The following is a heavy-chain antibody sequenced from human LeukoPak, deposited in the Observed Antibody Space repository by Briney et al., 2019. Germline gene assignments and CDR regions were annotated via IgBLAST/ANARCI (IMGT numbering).Heavy chain of an antibody. CDR3: ARVGHGYCSGGTCSGS. Sequence: GGSLRLSCAASGFTVSSIYMSWVRQAPGKGLEWVSVIYSGGSTYYADSVKGRFTISRDKSKNTVYLQMNSLRAEDTAVYYCARVGHGYCSGGTCSGSWGQGTLVTVSS. V-gene: IGHV3-53*01. CDR2: IYSGGST. J-gene: IGHJ5*02. CDR1: GFTVSSIY. D-gene: IGHD2-15*01.